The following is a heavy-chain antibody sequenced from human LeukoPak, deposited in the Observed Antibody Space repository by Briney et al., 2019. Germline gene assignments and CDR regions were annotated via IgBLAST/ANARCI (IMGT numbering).Heavy chain of an antibody. CDR2: IKQDGSEK. V-gene: IGHV3-7*01. D-gene: IGHD2-15*01. Sequence: GGSLRLSCAASGFTFSSYWMSWVRQAPGKGLEWVANIKQDGSEKYYVESVKGRFTISRDNAKNSLYLKMKSLRAEDTAVYYCAREGLVVVAAMPDYWGQGTLVTVSS. J-gene: IGHJ4*02. CDR1: GFTFSSYW. CDR3: AREGLVVVAAMPDY.